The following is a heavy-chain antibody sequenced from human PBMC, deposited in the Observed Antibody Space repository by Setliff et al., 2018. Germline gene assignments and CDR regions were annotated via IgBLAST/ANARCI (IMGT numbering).Heavy chain of an antibody. V-gene: IGHV4-39*01. J-gene: IGHJ5*02. Sequence: SETLSLTCTVSGGSISSSSYYWGWIRQPPGKGLEWIGSIYYSGSTYYNPSLKSRVTISVDTSKNQFSLKLSSVTAADTAVYYCARIWFGELSHFLNWFDPWGQGTLVTVSS. CDR2: IYYSGST. CDR3: ARIWFGELSHFLNWFDP. CDR1: GGSISSSSYY. D-gene: IGHD3-10*01.